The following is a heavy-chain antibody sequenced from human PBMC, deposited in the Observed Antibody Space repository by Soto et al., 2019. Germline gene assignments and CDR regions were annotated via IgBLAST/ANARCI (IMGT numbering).Heavy chain of an antibody. J-gene: IGHJ4*02. CDR1: GGSFSGYY. D-gene: IGHD6-13*01. Sequence: SETLSLTCAVYGGSFSGYYWSWIRQPPGKGLEWIGEINQSGSTNYNPSLKSRVTISVDTSKNQFSLKLSSVTAADTAVYYCARTYSSSWSPFDHWGQGTLVTVSS. CDR3: ARTYSSSWSPFDH. CDR2: INQSGST. V-gene: IGHV4-34*01.